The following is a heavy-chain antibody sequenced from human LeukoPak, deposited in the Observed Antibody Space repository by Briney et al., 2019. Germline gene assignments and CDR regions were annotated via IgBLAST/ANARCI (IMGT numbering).Heavy chain of an antibody. CDR2: INPNSGGT. CDR3: ARDLAAVAGNVGH. D-gene: IGHD6-19*01. Sequence: EASVTLSCKATGSTFTGYNIHCVRQATRQPLEWMGWINPNSGGTNYAQKFPGKVTMTRKASISADHMDLKQLRSDAAAQASCARDLAAVAGNVGHWGQGTLVTVSS. V-gene: IGHV1-2*02. J-gene: IGHJ4*02. CDR1: GSTFTGYN.